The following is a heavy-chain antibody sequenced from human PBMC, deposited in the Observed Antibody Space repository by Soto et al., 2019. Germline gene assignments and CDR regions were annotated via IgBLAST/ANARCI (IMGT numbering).Heavy chain of an antibody. J-gene: IGHJ6*02. CDR1: GFTFSSYS. Sequence: GGSLRLSCAASGFTFSSYSMNWVRQAPGKGLEWVSSISSSSSYIYYADSVKGRFTISRDNAKNSLYLQMNSLRAEDTAVYYCAREVAVAGTHYYYGMDVWGQGTTVTVSS. D-gene: IGHD6-19*01. CDR3: AREVAVAGTHYYYGMDV. CDR2: ISSSSSYI. V-gene: IGHV3-21*01.